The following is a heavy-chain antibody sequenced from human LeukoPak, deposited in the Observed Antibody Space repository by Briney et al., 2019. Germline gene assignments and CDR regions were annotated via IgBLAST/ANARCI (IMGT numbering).Heavy chain of an antibody. CDR3: ARDYYDSSGYYSPLFDY. CDR1: GFTFSTYW. Sequence: GGSLRLSCAASGFTFSTYWMSWVRQAPGKGLEWVANIKQDGSEKHYVDSVKGRLTISRDNAKNSLYLQMNSLRAEDTAVYYCARDYYDSSGYYSPLFDYWGQGTLVTVSS. J-gene: IGHJ4*02. D-gene: IGHD3-22*01. V-gene: IGHV3-7*01. CDR2: IKQDGSEK.